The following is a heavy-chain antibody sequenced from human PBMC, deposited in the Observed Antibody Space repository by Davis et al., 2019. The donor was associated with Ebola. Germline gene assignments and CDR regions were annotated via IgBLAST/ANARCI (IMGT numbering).Heavy chain of an antibody. CDR3: ASERTGSGTLGY. Sequence: PSETLSLTCAVYGGSFSGQYWSWIRQPPGKGLEWIAYMHYSGTTSNNPSLMGRATISIDTPGNQFSLILSSVTAADTAVYYCASERTGSGTLGYWGQGTLVTVSS. CDR2: MHYSGTT. CDR1: GGSFSGQY. J-gene: IGHJ4*02. V-gene: IGHV4-34*11. D-gene: IGHD1-1*01.